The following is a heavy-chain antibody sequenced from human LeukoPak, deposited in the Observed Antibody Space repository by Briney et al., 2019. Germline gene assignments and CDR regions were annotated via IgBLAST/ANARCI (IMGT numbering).Heavy chain of an antibody. J-gene: IGHJ6*03. CDR3: ARHRGGYGDYWTYYYYMDV. CDR1: GGSISSYY. CDR2: IYYSGST. V-gene: IGHV4-39*01. Sequence: SETLSLTCTVSGGSISSYYWGWIRQPPGKGLEWIGSIYYSGSTYYNPSLKSRVTISVDTSKNQFSLKLSSVTAADTAVYYCARHRGGYGDYWTYYYYMDVWGKGTTVTVSS. D-gene: IGHD4-17*01.